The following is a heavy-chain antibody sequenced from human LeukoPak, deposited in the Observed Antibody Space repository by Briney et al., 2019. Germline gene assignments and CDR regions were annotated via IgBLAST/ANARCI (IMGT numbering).Heavy chain of an antibody. CDR2: INHSGST. D-gene: IGHD3-3*01. CDR1: GGSFSGYY. V-gene: IGHV4-34*01. CDR3: ARDCYDFSSGYYNGWFDP. J-gene: IGHJ5*02. Sequence: SETLSLTCAVYGGSFSGYYWSWIRQPPGKGLDWIGEINHSGSTNYNPSLKSRVTISVDTSKNQFSLKLSSVTAADTAVYYCARDCYDFSSGYYNGWFDPWGQGTLVTVSS.